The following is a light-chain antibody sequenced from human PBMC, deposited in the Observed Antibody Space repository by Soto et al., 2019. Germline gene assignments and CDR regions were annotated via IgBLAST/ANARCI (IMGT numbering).Light chain of an antibody. CDR2: EVS. CDR1: SSDIGGYNY. V-gene: IGLV2-14*01. Sequence: QSALTQPASVSGSPGQSITISCTGTSSDIGGYNYVSWYQHHPGKAPKLMIYEVSNRPSGGSNRFSGSKSGNTASLTISGLQAEDEAHYYCVSHTSTIAYVVLGGGTKVTVL. J-gene: IGLJ2*01. CDR3: VSHTSTIAYVV.